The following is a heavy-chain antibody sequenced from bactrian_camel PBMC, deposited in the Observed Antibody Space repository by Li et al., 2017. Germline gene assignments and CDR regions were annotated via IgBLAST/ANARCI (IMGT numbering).Heavy chain of an antibody. V-gene: IGHV3S7*01. D-gene: IGHD1*01. CDR2: IYSDGSNT. J-gene: IGHJ6*01. CDR3: AADSVGVHRWRADFGY. Sequence: VQLVESGGGLVQPGGSLRLSCAASGFIFSSFGIGWVRQFPGKGLEWVSGIYSDGSNTYYSDSVKGRFTISRDNAKNTLYLQMNSLKSEDTAVYYCAADSVGVHRWRADFGYWGQGTQVTVS. CDR1: GFIFSSFG.